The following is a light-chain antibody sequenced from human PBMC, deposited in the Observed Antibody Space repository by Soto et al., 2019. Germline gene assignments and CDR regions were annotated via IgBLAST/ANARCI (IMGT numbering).Light chain of an antibody. CDR2: AAS. V-gene: IGKV3-20*01. Sequence: EIVLTQSPGTLSLSPGERATLSCRASQSVRNNYLAWYQQRPGQAPRLLIYAASSRATGIPDRFSGSVSGTDFTLTISRLEPEDFAVYYCQQYGSSPRTFGQGTKVDIK. CDR1: QSVRNNY. J-gene: IGKJ1*01. CDR3: QQYGSSPRT.